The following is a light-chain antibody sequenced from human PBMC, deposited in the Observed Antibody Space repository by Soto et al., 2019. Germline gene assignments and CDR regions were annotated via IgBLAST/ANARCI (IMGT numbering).Light chain of an antibody. CDR1: QGVSNW. CDR2: AAS. Sequence: DIQMTQSPSSVSASVGDRVTITCRASQGVSNWLAWYQQKPGKAPKLLIYAASTLRSGVPSRFRGSGSGPDFTFTISSLQPEDFATDYCQQANSFPYTFGQGTKLEIK. CDR3: QQANSFPYT. V-gene: IGKV1-12*01. J-gene: IGKJ2*01.